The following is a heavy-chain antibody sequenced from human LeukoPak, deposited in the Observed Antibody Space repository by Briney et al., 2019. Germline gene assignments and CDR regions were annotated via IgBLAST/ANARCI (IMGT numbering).Heavy chain of an antibody. CDR3: AKDSVAGNLGYFDY. CDR1: GFTFSSYA. Sequence: GGSLRLSCAASGFTFSSYAMTWVRQAPGRGLEWVSTIRGSGGSTYYTDSVKGRFTISRDNSKNTLFLQMNSLRAEDTAVYYCAKDSVAGNLGYFDYWGQGTLVTVSS. V-gene: IGHV3-23*01. CDR2: IRGSGGST. D-gene: IGHD6-19*01. J-gene: IGHJ4*02.